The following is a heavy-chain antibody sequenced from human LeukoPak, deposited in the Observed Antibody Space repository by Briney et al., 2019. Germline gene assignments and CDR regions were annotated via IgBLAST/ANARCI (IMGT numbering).Heavy chain of an antibody. V-gene: IGHV1-69*13. J-gene: IGHJ4*02. CDR1: GGTFSSYA. D-gene: IGHD3-3*01. Sequence: SVKVSCKASGGTFSSYAISWVRQAPGQGLEWMGGVIPSFGTANYDQMFQRRVTITADESASTAYVELSSLRSEDTAVYYCARDSGGIFGVIRAPDYWGQGTLVTVSS. CDR3: ARDSGGIFGVIRAPDY. CDR2: VIPSFGTA.